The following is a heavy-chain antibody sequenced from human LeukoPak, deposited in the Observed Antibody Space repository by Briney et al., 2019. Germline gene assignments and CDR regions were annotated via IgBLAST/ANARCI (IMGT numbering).Heavy chain of an antibody. CDR3: TREGDSSGYTRGYYNGMDV. J-gene: IGHJ6*02. CDR2: IRSNAYGGTT. D-gene: IGHD3-22*01. V-gene: IGHV3-49*04. CDR1: GFTCWDYA. Sequence: GRSLRLSSTAAGFTCWDYAMNWVRQAPGKGLEWVGFIRSNAYGGTTEYAASVKGRFSISRDDSKNIAYLQMTSLKTGDTAVYYCTREGDSSGYTRGYYNGMDVWGQGTTVTVSS.